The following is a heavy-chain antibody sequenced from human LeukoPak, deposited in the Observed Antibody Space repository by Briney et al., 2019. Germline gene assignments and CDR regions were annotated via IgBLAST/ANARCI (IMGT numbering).Heavy chain of an antibody. CDR1: GYSFRNYG. CDR3: ARGGGGYYGSGSYLIDH. V-gene: IGHV1-18*01. CDR2: INVYNGNT. D-gene: IGHD3-10*01. Sequence: ASVKVSCKASGYSFRNYGISWVRQAPGQALEYMGWINVYNGNTNYAQRLQGRVTMTADTSTSTVYMELRSLRSDDTAVYYCARGGGGYYGSGSYLIDHWGQGTLVTVSS. J-gene: IGHJ4*02.